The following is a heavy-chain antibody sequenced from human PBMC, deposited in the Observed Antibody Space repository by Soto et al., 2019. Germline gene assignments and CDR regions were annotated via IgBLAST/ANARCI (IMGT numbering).Heavy chain of an antibody. D-gene: IGHD6-13*01. V-gene: IGHV1-69*06. CDR2: IVPLFRTT. CDR1: GGTFSSYA. CDR3: ARGGYSSTWSNLLDRSGLDV. Sequence: ASVKVSCKTSGGTFSSYAISWVRQAPGQGLEWMGGIVPLFRTTNYAQKFQGRVTITADTSTYTVYRELSGLRSGDKAVYYCARGGYSSTWSNLLDRSGLDVWGQGTTVSVSS. J-gene: IGHJ6*01.